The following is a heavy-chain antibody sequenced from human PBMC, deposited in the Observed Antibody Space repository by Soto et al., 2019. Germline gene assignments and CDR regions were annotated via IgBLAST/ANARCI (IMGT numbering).Heavy chain of an antibody. J-gene: IGHJ6*03. CDR2: ISSNGGST. V-gene: IGHV3-64*01. Sequence: EVQLVESGGGLVQPGGSLRLSCAASGFTLSSYAMHWVRQAPGKGLEYVSAISSNGGSTYYANSVKGRFTISRDNSKNTLYLQMGSLRAEDMAVYYCARDAGFVSTYYDIFYYMDVWGKGTTVTVSS. CDR3: ARDAGFVSTYYDIFYYMDV. D-gene: IGHD3-9*01. CDR1: GFTLSSYA.